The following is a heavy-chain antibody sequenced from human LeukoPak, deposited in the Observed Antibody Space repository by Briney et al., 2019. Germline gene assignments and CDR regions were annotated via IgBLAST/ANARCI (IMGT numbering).Heavy chain of an antibody. CDR1: GFTFSSYG. CDR3: AKEEWGGSFHMDV. CDR2: IWYDGSNK. Sequence: GGSLRLFCAASGFTFSSYGMHWVRRAPGKGLEWVAVIWYDGSNKYYADSVKGRFTISRDNSKNTLYLQMNSLRAEDTAVYYCAKEEWGGSFHMDVWGKGTTVTVSS. V-gene: IGHV3-33*06. J-gene: IGHJ6*03. D-gene: IGHD2-15*01.